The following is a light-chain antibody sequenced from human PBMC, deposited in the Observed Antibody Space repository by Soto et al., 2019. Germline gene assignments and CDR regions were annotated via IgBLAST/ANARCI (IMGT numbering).Light chain of an antibody. CDR3: QQYGSSPLT. V-gene: IGKV3-20*01. Sequence: EMVLTQSPGTLSLSTGERATLSCRASQSVSSSYLAWSQQKPGQAPRLLIYGASSRATGIPDRFSGSGSGKDFTLTISRLEPEDFAVYYCQQYGSSPLTFGQGNKVEIK. J-gene: IGKJ1*01. CDR1: QSVSSSY. CDR2: GAS.